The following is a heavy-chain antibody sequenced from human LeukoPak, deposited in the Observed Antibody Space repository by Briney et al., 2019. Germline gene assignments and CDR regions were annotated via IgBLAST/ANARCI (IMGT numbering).Heavy chain of an antibody. CDR2: IYDSGST. CDR3: ARSTGGWSYFDH. V-gene: IGHV4-59*01. J-gene: IGHJ4*02. Sequence: PSETLSLTCTVSGGSISSNYWSWIRQPPGNGLEWIGYIYDSGSTNYNPSLNSRATISEDMSKNQFSLKVRSATAADTAVYYCARSTGGWSYFDHWGQGILVTVSS. D-gene: IGHD6-19*01. CDR1: GGSISSNY.